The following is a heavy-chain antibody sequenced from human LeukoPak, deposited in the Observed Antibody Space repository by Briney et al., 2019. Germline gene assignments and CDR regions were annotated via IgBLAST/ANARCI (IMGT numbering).Heavy chain of an antibody. Sequence: GGSLRPSCAASGFTFSSYGMHWVRQAPGKGLEWVAFIRYDGSSEYYADSVKGRFSISRDNSKNKLYLQMNSLRVEDTPVYSCAKDPPRVAALFFKEDYW. CDR2: IRYDGSSE. CDR3: AKDPPRVAALFFKEDY. CDR1: GFTFSSYG. V-gene: IGHV3-30*02. J-gene: IGHJ4*01. D-gene: IGHD3-3*01.